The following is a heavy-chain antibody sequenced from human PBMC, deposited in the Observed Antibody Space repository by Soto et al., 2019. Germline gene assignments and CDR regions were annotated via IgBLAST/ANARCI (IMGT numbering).Heavy chain of an antibody. CDR1: GYTFTSYG. CDR2: ISAYNGNT. V-gene: IGHV1-18*01. Sequence: ASVKVFCKASGYTFTSYGISWVRQAPGQGLEWMGWISAYNGNTNYAQKLQGRVTMTTDTSTSTAYMELRSLRSDDTAVYYCARYVLRYFDWLTYHYYYGMDVWGQGTTVTVSS. J-gene: IGHJ6*02. CDR3: ARYVLRYFDWLTYHYYYGMDV. D-gene: IGHD3-9*01.